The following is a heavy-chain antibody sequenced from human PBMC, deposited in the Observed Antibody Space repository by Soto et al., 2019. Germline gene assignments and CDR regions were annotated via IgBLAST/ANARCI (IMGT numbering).Heavy chain of an antibody. CDR2: ITSNGGNT. J-gene: IGHJ6*02. CDR1: GFTFSSYA. CDR3: VRRIPFVYGMGV. D-gene: IGHD2-21*01. Sequence: EVQLVESGGGLVLPGGSLRLSCAASGFTFSSYAMHWVRQAPGKGLECVSAITSNGGNTDYANSVKGRFTISRDNSKNTLHLQMGSLRAEDMAVDYCVRRIPFVYGMGVCGQGTTVTVCS. V-gene: IGHV3-64*01.